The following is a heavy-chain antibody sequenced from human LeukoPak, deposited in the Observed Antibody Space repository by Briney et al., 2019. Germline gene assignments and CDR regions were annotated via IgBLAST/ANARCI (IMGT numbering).Heavy chain of an antibody. D-gene: IGHD6-13*01. V-gene: IGHV1-2*02. Sequence: GASVKVSCKASGYTFTGYYMHWVRQAPGQGLEWMGWINPNSGGTNYAQKFQGRVTMTRDTSISTAYMELSRLRSDDTAVYYCARGVEQPVYYNWFDPWGQGTLVTVSS. CDR3: ARGVEQPVYYNWFDP. CDR2: INPNSGGT. CDR1: GYTFTGYY. J-gene: IGHJ5*02.